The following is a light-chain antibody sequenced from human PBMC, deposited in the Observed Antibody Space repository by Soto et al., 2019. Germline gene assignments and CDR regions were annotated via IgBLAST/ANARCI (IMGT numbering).Light chain of an antibody. CDR1: QSVTNRY. Sequence: EIVLTQSPGTLSLSPGDRATLSCRASQSVTNRYLAWYQQKPGQAPRLLIYAASSRATGTPDRFSGSGSGTDFTLTISRLEPEDFAVYYCQQYGSSPTFGQGTRLEIK. J-gene: IGKJ5*01. V-gene: IGKV3-20*01. CDR3: QQYGSSPT. CDR2: AAS.